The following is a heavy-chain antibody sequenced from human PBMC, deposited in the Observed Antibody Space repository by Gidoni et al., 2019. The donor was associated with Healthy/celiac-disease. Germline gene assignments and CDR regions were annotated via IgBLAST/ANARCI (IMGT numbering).Heavy chain of an antibody. V-gene: IGHV3-30*18. D-gene: IGHD4-4*01. J-gene: IGHJ6*03. CDR3: AKDGNRLQLAVSYYYYMDV. CDR2: ISYDGSNK. Sequence: HVQLVESGGGVVQPGRSLRLSCAASGFTFSSYGMHRVRQAPGKGLEWVAVISYDGSNKYYAESVKGRFTISRDNSKNTLYLQMNSLRAEDTAVYYCAKDGNRLQLAVSYYYYMDVWGKGTTVTVSS. CDR1: GFTFSSYG.